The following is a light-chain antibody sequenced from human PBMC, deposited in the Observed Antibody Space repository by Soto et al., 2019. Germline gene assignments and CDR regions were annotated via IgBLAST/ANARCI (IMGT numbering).Light chain of an antibody. CDR3: QQYSSTPYT. CDR2: AAS. CDR1: QSFSTNY. V-gene: IGKV3-20*01. Sequence: EIVLTQSPGTLSLSPGEKATLSCRASQSFSTNYLAWHHQKPGQAPRLLIYAASSRATGIPDRFSGSGSGTDFTLTISRLEPEDFAVYYCQQYSSTPYTFGQGTKLEI. J-gene: IGKJ2*01.